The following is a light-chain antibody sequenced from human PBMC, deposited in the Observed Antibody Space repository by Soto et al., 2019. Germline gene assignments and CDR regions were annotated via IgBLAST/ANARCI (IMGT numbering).Light chain of an antibody. CDR3: ETWYSNTHKV. CDR2: LDRSGSY. J-gene: IGLJ3*02. CDR1: SGHSTYI. V-gene: IGLV4-60*02. Sequence: QSVPTQSSSASASLGSSVKLTCILSSGHSTYIIAWHQQQPGKAPRFLMTLDRSGSYNRGSGVPDRFSGSSSGADRYLTISNLQFEDEGDYYCETWYSNTHKVFGGGTQLTVL.